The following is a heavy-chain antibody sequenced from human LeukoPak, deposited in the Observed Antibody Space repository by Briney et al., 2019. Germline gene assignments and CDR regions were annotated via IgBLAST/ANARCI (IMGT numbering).Heavy chain of an antibody. D-gene: IGHD1-1*01. J-gene: IGHJ4*02. CDR1: GFTVSSNY. Sequence: GGSLRLSCAASGFTVSSNYMSWVRQAPGKGLEWVSVIYSGGSTYYADSVKGRFTISRDNSKNTLYLQMNNLRTEDTAVYYCARGGTTAVDFDYWGQGTLVTVSS. CDR2: IYSGGST. CDR3: ARGGTTAVDFDY. V-gene: IGHV3-53*01.